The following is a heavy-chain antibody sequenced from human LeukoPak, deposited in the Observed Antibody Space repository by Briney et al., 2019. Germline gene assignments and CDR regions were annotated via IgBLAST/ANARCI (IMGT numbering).Heavy chain of an antibody. Sequence: ASVKVSCKASGYTFTGYYMHWVRQAPGQELEWMGWINPNSGGTNYAQKFQGRVTMTRDTSISTAYMELSRLRSDDTAVYYCARSATMIVVAPQTSGFDYWGQGTLVTVSS. CDR3: ARSATMIVVAPQTSGFDY. J-gene: IGHJ4*02. V-gene: IGHV1-2*02. CDR1: GYTFTGYY. CDR2: INPNSGGT. D-gene: IGHD3-22*01.